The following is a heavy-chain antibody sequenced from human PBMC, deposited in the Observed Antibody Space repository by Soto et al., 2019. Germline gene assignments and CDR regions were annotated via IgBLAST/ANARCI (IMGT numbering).Heavy chain of an antibody. CDR2: IYSSGST. V-gene: IGHV4-61*02. Sequence: SSPLSLTCTVSGGSVSSGSYYWSWIRQSAGGGLEWIGRIYSSGSTNYNPSLKSRVTISLDTSMNHFSLRLSSVTAADTAVYYCARGQRFSDWFDPWGQGTLVTVSS. J-gene: IGHJ5*02. CDR1: GGSVSSGSYY. CDR3: ARGQRFSDWFDP. D-gene: IGHD3-3*01.